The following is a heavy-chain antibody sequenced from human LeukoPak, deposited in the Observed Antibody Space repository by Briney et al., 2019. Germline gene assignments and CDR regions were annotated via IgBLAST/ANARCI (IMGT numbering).Heavy chain of an antibody. CDR3: ARSNYGSGSYYNN. D-gene: IGHD3-10*01. V-gene: IGHV4-31*03. CDR1: GGSISSGGHY. Sequence: PSQTLSLTCTVSGGSISSGGHYWSWIRQHPGKGLEWIGYTYYSGTTYYNPSLQSRVTISVDTSKNQFSLKLSSVTAADTAVYYCARSNYGSGSYYNNWGQGTLVTVSS. CDR2: TYYSGTT. J-gene: IGHJ4*02.